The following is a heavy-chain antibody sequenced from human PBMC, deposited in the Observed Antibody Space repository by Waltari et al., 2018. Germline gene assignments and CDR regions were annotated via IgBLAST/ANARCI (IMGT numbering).Heavy chain of an antibody. D-gene: IGHD6-19*01. Sequence: QVQLVQSGAEVKKPGASVKVSCKVSGYTLTELSMHWVRQAPGKGLEWMGGFDPEDGETIYAQKFQGRVTMTEDTSTDTAYMELSSLRSEDTAVYYCATLPLYSSGWQPNHDYWGQGTLVTVSS. V-gene: IGHV1-24*01. CDR2: FDPEDGET. J-gene: IGHJ4*02. CDR3: ATLPLYSSGWQPNHDY. CDR1: GYTLTELS.